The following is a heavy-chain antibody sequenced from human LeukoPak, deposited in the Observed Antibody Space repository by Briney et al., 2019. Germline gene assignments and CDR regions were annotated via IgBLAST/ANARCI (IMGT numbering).Heavy chain of an antibody. CDR3: ARVTATSYYYYGMDV. V-gene: IGHV7-4-1*02. J-gene: IGHJ6*02. Sequence: ASVKVSCKASGYTFTSYAMNWVRQAPGQGLEWMGWINTNTGNPTYAQGFTGRFVFSLDTSVSTAYLQISSLKAEDTAVCYCARVTATSYYYYGMDVWGQGTTVTVSS. CDR2: INTNTGNP. D-gene: IGHD1-26*01. CDR1: GYTFTSYA.